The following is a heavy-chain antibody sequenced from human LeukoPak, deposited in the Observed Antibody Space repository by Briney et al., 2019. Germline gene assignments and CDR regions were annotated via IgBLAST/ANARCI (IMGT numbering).Heavy chain of an antibody. CDR1: GFTFSSYA. J-gene: IGHJ6*02. CDR3: AKTPITMVYYYYGMDV. Sequence: GGSLRLSCAASGFTFSSYAMSWVRQAPGKGLEWVSAISGSGGSTYYADSVKGRFTISRDNSKTTLYLQINSLRAEDTAVYYCAKTPITMVYYYYGMDVWGQGTTVTVSS. D-gene: IGHD3-10*01. V-gene: IGHV3-23*01. CDR2: ISGSGGST.